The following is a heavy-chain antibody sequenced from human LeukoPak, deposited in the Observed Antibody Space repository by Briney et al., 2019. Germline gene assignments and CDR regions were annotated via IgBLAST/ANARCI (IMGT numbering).Heavy chain of an antibody. D-gene: IGHD1-26*01. J-gene: IGHJ4*02. V-gene: IGHV3-7*03. CDR3: ATYSGVHHKTFDD. CDR1: GISLSRYW. CDR2: IKQDESEK. Sequence: GGSLRLSCAASGISLSRYWMSWVRQAPGEGLEWVANIKQDESEKDYVDSVRGRFTISRDDAQNSLYLQMNSLRAEDTALYYCATYSGVHHKTFDDWGQGTLVTVSS.